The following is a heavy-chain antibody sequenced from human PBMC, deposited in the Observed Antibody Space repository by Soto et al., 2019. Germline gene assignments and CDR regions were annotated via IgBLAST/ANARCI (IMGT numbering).Heavy chain of an antibody. CDR2: IYHSGST. CDR1: GGSISSSNW. V-gene: IGHV4-4*02. Sequence: QVQLPESGPGLVKPSGTLSLTSAVSGGSISSSNWWSWVRQPPGKGLEWIGEIYHSGSTNYNPSLKRRVTISVDKSKNPFSLKLSSVTAADTAVYYCARGPPPGSSGYGFWGQGTLVTVSS. D-gene: IGHD3-22*01. J-gene: IGHJ4*02. CDR3: ARGPPPGSSGYGF.